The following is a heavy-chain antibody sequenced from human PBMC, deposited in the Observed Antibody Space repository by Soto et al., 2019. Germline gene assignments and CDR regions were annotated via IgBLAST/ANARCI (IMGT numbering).Heavy chain of an antibody. CDR2: IDTSGSST. Sequence: PGGSLRLSCEASGFIFINFWMHWVRQVPGKGLVWVSRIDTSGSSTSYADSVKGRFTISRDNAKNTVSLQMNSLRAEDTGVYYCAKDSWYFDLWSQGSLVTVSS. D-gene: IGHD6-13*01. J-gene: IGHJ4*02. CDR3: AKDSWYFDL. V-gene: IGHV3-74*01. CDR1: GFIFINFW.